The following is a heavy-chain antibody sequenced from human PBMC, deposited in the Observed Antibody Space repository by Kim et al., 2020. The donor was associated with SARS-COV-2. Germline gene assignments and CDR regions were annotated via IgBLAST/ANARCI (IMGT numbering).Heavy chain of an antibody. D-gene: IGHD3-10*01. Sequence: PPLTSRVTISVDNSKNQFSLKLSFVTAADTAVYYCARDYTGSGSYFDWGQGTLVTVSS. CDR3: ARDYTGSGSYFD. V-gene: IGHV4-59*01. J-gene: IGHJ4*02.